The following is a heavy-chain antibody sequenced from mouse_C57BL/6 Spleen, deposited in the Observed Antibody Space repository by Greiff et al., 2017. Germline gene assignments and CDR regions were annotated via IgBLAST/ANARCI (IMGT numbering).Heavy chain of an antibody. J-gene: IGHJ4*01. CDR3: ARPRSTMVTGAMDY. CDR2: ISSGGSYT. D-gene: IGHD2-2*01. CDR1: GFTFSSYG. Sequence: EVQVVESGGDLVKPGGSLKLSCAASGFTFSSYGMSWVRQTPDKRLEWVATISSGGSYTYYPDSVKGRFTISRDNAKNTLYLQMSSLKSEDTAMYYCARPRSTMVTGAMDYWGQGTSVTVSS. V-gene: IGHV5-6*01.